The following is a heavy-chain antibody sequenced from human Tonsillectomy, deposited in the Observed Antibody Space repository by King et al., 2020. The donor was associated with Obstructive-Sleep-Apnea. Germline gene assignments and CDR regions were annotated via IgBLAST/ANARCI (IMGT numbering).Heavy chain of an antibody. J-gene: IGHJ4*02. CDR1: GGSISSYY. CDR3: ARLYQYYFDY. V-gene: IGHV4-59*08. Sequence: QLQESGPGLLKPSETLSLTCTVSGGSISSYYWSWIRQPQGKGLEWIGYIYSSGSTNYNPSPKSRVTISVATSNNQLSRKLSSVPAADTAVYYCARLYQYYFDYWGQGTLVTVSS. CDR2: IYSSGST. D-gene: IGHD2-8*01.